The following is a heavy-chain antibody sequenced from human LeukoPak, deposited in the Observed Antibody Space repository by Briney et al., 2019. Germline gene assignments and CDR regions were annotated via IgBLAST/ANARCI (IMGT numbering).Heavy chain of an antibody. Sequence: PGGSLRLSCAASGFTFSNYGMHWVRQAPGKGLEWVAVIWYDGSNKDYADSVQGRFTISRDNSKNTLFLQMNSLRAEDTAVYYCARESLRGSGTDYWGQGTLVTVSS. J-gene: IGHJ4*02. V-gene: IGHV3-33*01. D-gene: IGHD1-26*01. CDR1: GFTFSNYG. CDR2: IWYDGSNK. CDR3: ARESLRGSGTDY.